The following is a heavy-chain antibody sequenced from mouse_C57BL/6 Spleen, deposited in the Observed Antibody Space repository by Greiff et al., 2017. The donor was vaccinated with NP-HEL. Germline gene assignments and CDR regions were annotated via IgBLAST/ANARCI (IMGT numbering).Heavy chain of an antibody. CDR3: ARFRWLLRYFDV. Sequence: QVQLQQPGAELVKPGASVKLSCKASGYTFTSYWMHWVKQRPGQGLEWIGMIHPNSGSTNYNEKFKSKATLTVDKSSSTAYMQLSSLTSEDSAVYYCARFRWLLRYFDVWGTGTTVTVSS. V-gene: IGHV1-64*01. CDR2: IHPNSGST. CDR1: GYTFTSYW. D-gene: IGHD2-3*01. J-gene: IGHJ1*03.